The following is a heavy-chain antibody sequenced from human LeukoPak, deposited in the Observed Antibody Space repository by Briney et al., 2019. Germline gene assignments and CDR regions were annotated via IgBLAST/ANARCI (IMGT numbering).Heavy chain of an antibody. Sequence: PGGSLRLSCAASEFTFITYWMSWVRQAPGKGLEWVSAISGSGGSTYYADSVKGRFTISRDNSKNTLYLQMNSLRAEDTAVYYCAKGAVRSSINNWGQGTLVTVSS. J-gene: IGHJ4*02. CDR1: EFTFITYW. D-gene: IGHD6-6*01. CDR3: AKGAVRSSINN. CDR2: ISGSGGST. V-gene: IGHV3-23*01.